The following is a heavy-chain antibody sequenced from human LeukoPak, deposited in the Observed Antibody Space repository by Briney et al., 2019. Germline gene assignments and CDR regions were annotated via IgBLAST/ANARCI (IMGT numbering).Heavy chain of an antibody. CDR2: ISAYNGNT. J-gene: IGHJ6*02. CDR1: GYTFTSYG. D-gene: IGHD6-19*01. V-gene: IGHV1-18*01. CDR3: ARDRIAVAGMYYGMDV. Sequence: GASVKVSCKASGYTFTSYGISWVRLAPGQGLEWMGWISAYNGNTNYAQKLQGRVTMTTDTSTSTAYMELRSLRSDDTAVYYCARDRIAVAGMYYGMDVWGQGTTVTVSS.